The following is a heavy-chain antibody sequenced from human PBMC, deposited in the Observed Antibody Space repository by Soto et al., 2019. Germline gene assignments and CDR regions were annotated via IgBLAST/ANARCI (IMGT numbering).Heavy chain of an antibody. CDR3: ARGDGSSRYAFDY. Sequence: GASVKVSCKASGYTFTSYAMHWVRQAPGQRLEWMGWINAGNGNTKYSQKFQGRVTITRDTSASTAYMELSSLRSGDTAVYYCARGDGSSRYAFDYGGQETLVTVPS. CDR2: INAGNGNT. V-gene: IGHV1-3*01. CDR1: GYTFTSYA. D-gene: IGHD6-13*01. J-gene: IGHJ4*02.